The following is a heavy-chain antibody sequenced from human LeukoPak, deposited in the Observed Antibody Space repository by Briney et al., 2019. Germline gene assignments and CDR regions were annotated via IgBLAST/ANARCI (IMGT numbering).Heavy chain of an antibody. J-gene: IGHJ6*02. Sequence: GGSLRLSCAASGFTFSSYAITWVRQALGKGLEWVSTVIDNVGFTYYADSVKGRFTISRDNSKGALYLQMNSLRADDTAVYYCAREPRYSYGLNGMDVWGQGTTVTVSS. V-gene: IGHV3-23*01. CDR1: GFTFSSYA. CDR3: AREPRYSYGLNGMDV. CDR2: VIDNVGFT. D-gene: IGHD5-18*01.